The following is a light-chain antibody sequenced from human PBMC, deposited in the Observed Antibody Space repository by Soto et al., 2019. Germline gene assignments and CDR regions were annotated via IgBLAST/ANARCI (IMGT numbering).Light chain of an antibody. Sequence: QSALTQPASVSGSPGQSITISCTGTSSDVGAYNYVSWYQQYPGKAPKVIIYDVSNRPSGVSNRFSGSKSGNTASLTISGPQAEDEADYYCCSYTTSSTVVFGGGTKVTVL. J-gene: IGLJ2*01. V-gene: IGLV2-14*01. CDR2: DVS. CDR3: CSYTTSSTVV. CDR1: SSDVGAYNY.